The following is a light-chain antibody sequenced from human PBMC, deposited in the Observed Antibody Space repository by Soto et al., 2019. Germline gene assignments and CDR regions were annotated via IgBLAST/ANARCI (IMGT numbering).Light chain of an antibody. J-gene: IGKJ1*01. CDR3: QQSYTTPWT. V-gene: IGKV1-39*01. CDR1: ETINNY. Sequence: DIRKTQSPSSLSVSVGDGVTITCRASETINNYLNWYQQKPGRAPKLLIHAASTLQSGVPSRFSGSGTETDFTLTISSLPPEDFASYSWQQSYTTPWTVGLGTKLDIK. CDR2: AAS.